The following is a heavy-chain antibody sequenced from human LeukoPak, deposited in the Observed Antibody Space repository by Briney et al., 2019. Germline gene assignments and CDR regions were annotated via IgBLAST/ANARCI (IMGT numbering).Heavy chain of an antibody. CDR3: ARDVPGSIGTTARFDP. J-gene: IGHJ5*02. V-gene: IGHV1-18*01. CDR2: ISTYNGNT. D-gene: IGHD1-1*01. Sequence: ASVKVSCKSSGYTSSTYGISWMRQAPGQGLEWMGWISTYNGNTNYAQKFQGRVTMTTDTSTSTAYMELRSLRSDDTAVYYCARDVPGSIGTTARFDPWGQGTLSPSPQ. CDR1: GYTSSTYG.